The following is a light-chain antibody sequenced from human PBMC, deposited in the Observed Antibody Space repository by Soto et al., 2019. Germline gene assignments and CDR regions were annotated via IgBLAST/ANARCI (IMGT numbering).Light chain of an antibody. CDR1: QSLLYSSNNKNH. CDR3: QQYFDVPFT. V-gene: IGKV4-1*01. CDR2: WAS. J-gene: IGKJ4*01. Sequence: DIVMTQSPDSLTVSLGERATINCKSSQSLLYSSNNKNHLAWYQQKPGQPPQLXIYWASTRESGVPERFSGSGSGTDFTLTISSLEAEDVAFYWCQQYFDVPFTFGGGTKVDIK.